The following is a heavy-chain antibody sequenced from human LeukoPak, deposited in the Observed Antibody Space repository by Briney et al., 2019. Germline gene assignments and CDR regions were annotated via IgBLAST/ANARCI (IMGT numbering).Heavy chain of an antibody. CDR3: VKSPSDGLDV. Sequence: GGSLRLSCAASGFTFSSIPMHWVRQAPGRGLEYVSTLFTATTSYAASVRGRFTTSRDNSKNTLYLQMTSLRPEDTAVYYCVKSPSDGLDVWGQGATVIVS. CDR1: GFTFSSIP. J-gene: IGHJ6*02. V-gene: IGHV3-64D*08. CDR2: LFTATT.